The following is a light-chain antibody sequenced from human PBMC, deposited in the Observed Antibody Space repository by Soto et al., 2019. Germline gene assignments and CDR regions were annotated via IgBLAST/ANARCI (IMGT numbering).Light chain of an antibody. CDR1: QNIRSY. Sequence: DIQMTQSPSSLSASVRDRVTITCRASQNIRSYLNWYQQKPGKAPNLLISDASSLQSGVPSRFSGRGSGTDFTLTISSLQPEDFATYYCQHSYSTPYTFGQGTKLDIK. V-gene: IGKV1-39*01. CDR2: DAS. CDR3: QHSYSTPYT. J-gene: IGKJ2*01.